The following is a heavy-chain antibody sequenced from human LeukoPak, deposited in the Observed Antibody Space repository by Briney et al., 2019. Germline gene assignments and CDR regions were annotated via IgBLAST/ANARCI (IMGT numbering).Heavy chain of an antibody. J-gene: IGHJ4*02. Sequence: GASVKVSCKASGYTFTSYYMHWVRQAPGQGLEWMGIINPSGGSTSYAQKFQGRVTMTTDTSTSTAYMELRSLRSDDTAVYYCARGGAAAGKIGVDYWGQGTLVTVSS. CDR2: INPSGGST. CDR1: GYTFTSYY. V-gene: IGHV1-46*01. D-gene: IGHD6-13*01. CDR3: ARGGAAAGKIGVDY.